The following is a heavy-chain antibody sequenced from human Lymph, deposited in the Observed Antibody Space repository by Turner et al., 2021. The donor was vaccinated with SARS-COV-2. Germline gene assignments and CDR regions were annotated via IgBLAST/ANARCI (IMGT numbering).Heavy chain of an antibody. D-gene: IGHD1-26*01. CDR2: IMQDGSEK. CDR1: GFTFSYYW. CDR3: ARMGSSSWYFDY. V-gene: IGHV3-7*01. Sequence: EVQLVESGGGVVEPGGSLRLYCAASGFTFSYYWMSWVRQAPGKGLEWVANIMQDGSEKYYVDSVKGRFTISRDNAKNSLFLQMNSLRAEDTAVYYCARMGSSSWYFDYWGQGTLVTVSS. J-gene: IGHJ4*02.